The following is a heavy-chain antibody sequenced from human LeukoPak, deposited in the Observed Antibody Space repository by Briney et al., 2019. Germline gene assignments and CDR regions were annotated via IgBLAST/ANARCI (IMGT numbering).Heavy chain of an antibody. Sequence: GGSLGLSCAASGFTFSSYSMNWVRQAPGKGLEWVSAISGSGGSTYYADSVKGRFTISRDNSKNTLYLQMNSLRAEDTAVYYCAKDSSGFSPYYFDYWGQGTLVTVSS. V-gene: IGHV3-23*01. D-gene: IGHD3-22*01. CDR2: ISGSGGST. CDR1: GFTFSSYS. J-gene: IGHJ4*02. CDR3: AKDSSGFSPYYFDY.